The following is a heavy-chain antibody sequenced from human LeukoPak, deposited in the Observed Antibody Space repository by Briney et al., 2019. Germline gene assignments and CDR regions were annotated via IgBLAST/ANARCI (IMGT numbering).Heavy chain of an antibody. J-gene: IGHJ2*01. CDR2: ISGSGGST. CDR3: AKDCRRIAAAGTRYFDL. V-gene: IGHV3-23*01. Sequence: GRSLRLSCAAAGFTFSSYAMSWVRQAAGNGLEWVSSISGSGGSTYYADSVKGRFTISRDNSKNTLYLQMNSMRAEDTAVYYCAKDCRRIAAAGTRYFDLWGRGTLVTVSS. D-gene: IGHD6-13*01. CDR1: GFTFSSYA.